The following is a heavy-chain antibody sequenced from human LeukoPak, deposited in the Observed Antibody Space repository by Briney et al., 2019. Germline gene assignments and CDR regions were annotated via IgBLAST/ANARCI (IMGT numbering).Heavy chain of an antibody. CDR1: GFTFSSYS. CDR3: ARPRVDTAMVVAFDI. V-gene: IGHV3-21*01. Sequence: GSLRLSFAASGFTFSSYSMNWVRQAPGKGLEWVSSISSSSSYIYYADSVKGRFTISRDNAKNSLYLQMNSLRAEDTAVYYCARPRVDTAMVVAFDIWGQGTMVTVSS. J-gene: IGHJ3*02. D-gene: IGHD5-18*01. CDR2: ISSSSSYI.